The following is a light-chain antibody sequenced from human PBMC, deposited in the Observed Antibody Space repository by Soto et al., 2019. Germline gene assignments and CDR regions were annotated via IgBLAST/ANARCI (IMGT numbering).Light chain of an antibody. CDR1: SSNIGSNY. J-gene: IGLJ2*01. CDR3: AAWDDSLSGRGV. Sequence: QLVLTQPPSASGTPGQRVTISCSGSSSNIGSNYVYWYQQLPGTAPKLLIYRNNQRPSGVPDRFSGSKSGTSASLAISGLRSEDEADYYCAAWDDSLSGRGVFGGGTKLTV. CDR2: RNN. V-gene: IGLV1-47*01.